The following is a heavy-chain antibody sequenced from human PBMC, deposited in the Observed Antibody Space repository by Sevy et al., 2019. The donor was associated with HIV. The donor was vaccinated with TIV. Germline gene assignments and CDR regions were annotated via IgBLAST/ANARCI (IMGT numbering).Heavy chain of an antibody. CDR2: ISSSGNTI. CDR3: ARVPYYDFWSGYFLDY. J-gene: IGHJ4*02. D-gene: IGHD3-3*01. CDR1: GFTFSDYY. V-gene: IGHV3-11*01. Sequence: GGSLRLSCAASGFTFSDYYMSWIRQAPGKGLEWVSYISSSGNTIYYADSVKGRFTISRDNAKNSLYLQMNSLRAEDTAVYYCARVPYYDFWSGYFLDYWGQGTLVTVSS.